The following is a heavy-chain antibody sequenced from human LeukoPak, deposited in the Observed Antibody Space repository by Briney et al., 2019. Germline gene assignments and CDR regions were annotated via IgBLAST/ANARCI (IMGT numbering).Heavy chain of an antibody. V-gene: IGHV4-39*01. D-gene: IGHD3-10*01. CDR2: IYYNGST. J-gene: IGHJ4*02. Sequence: SETLSLTCTVSGGSISSSSYYWGWIRQPPGKGLEWIGSIYYNGSTYYNPSLKSRVTMSVDTSKNQFSLKLSSVTAADTAVYYCAAPPRGYGSYYFDYWGQGTLVTVSS. CDR1: GGSISSSSYY. CDR3: AAPPRGYGSYYFDY.